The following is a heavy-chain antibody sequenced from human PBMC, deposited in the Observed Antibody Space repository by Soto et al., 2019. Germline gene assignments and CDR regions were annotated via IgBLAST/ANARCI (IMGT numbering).Heavy chain of an antibody. CDR1: GFIFNYYA. Sequence: PGGSLRLSCSASGFIFNYYAMHWVRPAPGRGLEYVAAVSSNGGSTYYADSVKDRFTISRDNSKNTLYLQMSSLSIEDTAVYYCVKDRAGLAYCGGDCYGAYSDYWGRGTLVTVSS. D-gene: IGHD2-21*02. V-gene: IGHV3-64D*06. J-gene: IGHJ4*02. CDR2: VSSNGGST. CDR3: VKDRAGLAYCGGDCYGAYSDY.